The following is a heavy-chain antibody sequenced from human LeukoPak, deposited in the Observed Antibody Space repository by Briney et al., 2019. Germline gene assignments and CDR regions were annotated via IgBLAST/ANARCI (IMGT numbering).Heavy chain of an antibody. CDR3: ARDKGGYNYEYYFDS. J-gene: IGHJ4*02. D-gene: IGHD5-18*01. V-gene: IGHV3-21*01. CDR2: ISTGSSYK. Sequence: PGRTPRLSCAASGFTFSRYSMKWVRRAPGKGLEWVASISTGSSYKYYADLVMGRFTISRDNAENSLYLQMNSLRAEDTAVYFCARDKGGYNYEYYFDSWGQGALVTVSS. CDR1: GFTFSRYS.